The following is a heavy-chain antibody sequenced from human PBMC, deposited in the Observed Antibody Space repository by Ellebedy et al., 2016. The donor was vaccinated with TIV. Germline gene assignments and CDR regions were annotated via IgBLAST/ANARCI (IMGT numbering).Heavy chain of an antibody. CDR2: ISSSGVST. CDR3: AKLDSSGYYYGRFDY. CDR1: GFTFRNFA. J-gene: IGHJ4*02. Sequence: GGSLRLSCAASGFTFRNFAMTWVRQAPGKGLEWVSSISSSGVSTDYADSVRGRVTISTDNAKNTLYLQMNSLRADDSAVDYCAKLDSSGYYYGRFDYWGQGTLVTVSS. V-gene: IGHV3-23*01. D-gene: IGHD3-22*01.